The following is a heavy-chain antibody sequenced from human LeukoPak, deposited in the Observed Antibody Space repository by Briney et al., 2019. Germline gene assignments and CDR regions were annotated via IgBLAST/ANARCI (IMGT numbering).Heavy chain of an antibody. V-gene: IGHV3-23*01. D-gene: IGHD4-17*01. CDR3: AKPLHDYGDSYFDY. CDR2: IGGRGGST. CDR1: GFTFSIYA. J-gene: IGHJ4*02. Sequence: PGGSLRLSCAASGFTFSIYAMTWVRQAPGKGLEWVSGIGGRGGSTYYADSVKGRFTISRDNSENTLYLQMDSLRAEDTAVYYCAKPLHDYGDSYFDYWGQGTLVTVSS.